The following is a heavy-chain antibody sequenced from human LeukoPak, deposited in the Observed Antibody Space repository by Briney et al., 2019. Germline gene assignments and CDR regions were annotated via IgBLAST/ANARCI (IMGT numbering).Heavy chain of an antibody. CDR1: GFSFSSYW. Sequence: GGSLSLSCAVSGFSFSSYWMSWVRLAPGKGMGWVANIKQDGSEKYYVDSVNRRFTISRDNAQNSLNHKMNSQRAEDTAVYYCVRDRSGSYIKNFDDWGQGTLVTVSS. CDR3: VRDRSGSYIKNFDD. J-gene: IGHJ4*02. D-gene: IGHD1-26*01. CDR2: IKQDGSEK. V-gene: IGHV3-7*03.